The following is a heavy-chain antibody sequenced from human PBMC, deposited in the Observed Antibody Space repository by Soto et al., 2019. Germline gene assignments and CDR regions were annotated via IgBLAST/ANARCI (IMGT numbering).Heavy chain of an antibody. V-gene: IGHV4-34*01. Sequence: QVQLQQWGAGLLKPSETLSLTCAVYDGSSNNYYWSWILQPPGKGLEWIGEINHSGSTNYNASLKSRVTISEDTSKKQFSLELRFVTAADTAVYYCARGGLIRGVLYYWGQGTLVTVSS. CDR1: DGSSNNYY. CDR3: ARGGLIRGVLYY. J-gene: IGHJ4*02. D-gene: IGHD3-10*01. CDR2: INHSGST.